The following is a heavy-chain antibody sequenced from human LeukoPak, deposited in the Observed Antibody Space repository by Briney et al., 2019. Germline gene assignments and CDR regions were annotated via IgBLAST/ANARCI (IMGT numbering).Heavy chain of an antibody. D-gene: IGHD3-3*01. V-gene: IGHV3-9*01. J-gene: IGHJ4*02. CDR3: AVDSITIFGVVKPY. CDR1: GFTFDDYA. Sequence: GRSLRLSCAASGFTFDDYAMHWVRQAPGKGLEWVSGISWNSGSIGYADSVKGRFTISRDNAKNSLYLQMNSLRAEDTAVYYCAVDSITIFGVVKPYWGQGTLVTVSS. CDR2: ISWNSGSI.